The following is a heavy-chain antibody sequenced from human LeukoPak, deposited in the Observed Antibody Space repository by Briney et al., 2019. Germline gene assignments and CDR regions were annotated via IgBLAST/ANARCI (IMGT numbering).Heavy chain of an antibody. V-gene: IGHV3-48*01. Sequence: GGSLRLSCAASGFTFSSYGLNWVRQAPGKGLEWVSFLTSTSSTIHYAGSVKGRFTISRDNAKNSLYLQMNSLRAEDTAMYYCARPVDTSMITGFDLWGQGTLVTVSS. J-gene: IGHJ4*02. CDR2: LTSTSSTI. CDR1: GFTFSSYG. D-gene: IGHD5-18*01. CDR3: ARPVDTSMITGFDL.